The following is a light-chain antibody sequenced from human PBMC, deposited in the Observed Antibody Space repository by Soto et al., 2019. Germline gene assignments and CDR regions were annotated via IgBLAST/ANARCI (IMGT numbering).Light chain of an antibody. Sequence: EIVMTQSPATLSVSPGGRATLSCRASQSISDTLAWYQQKPGQAPRLLIYGASTRATGIPARFSGSGSGTEFTLTISSLQPDDFATYYCQQYNSYSFGQGTKVDIK. V-gene: IGKV3-15*01. CDR1: QSISDT. CDR2: GAS. CDR3: QQYNSYS. J-gene: IGKJ1*01.